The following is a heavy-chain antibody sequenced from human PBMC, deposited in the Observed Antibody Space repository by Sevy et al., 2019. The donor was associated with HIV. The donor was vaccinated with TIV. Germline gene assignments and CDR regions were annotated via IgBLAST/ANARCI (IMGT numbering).Heavy chain of an antibody. J-gene: IGHJ4*02. V-gene: IGHV3-21*06. CDR3: ARGPPDGSYDYFDS. CDR1: GFTFNNFN. Sequence: GGSLRLSCAASGFTFNNFNMNWVRQAPGKALQWVSSISGSSNYIYYAESLKGRFIISRDNVKDTVFLQMNSLRADDTAVYYCARGPPDGSYDYFDSWGQGTLVTVSS. D-gene: IGHD1-26*01. CDR2: ISGSSNYI.